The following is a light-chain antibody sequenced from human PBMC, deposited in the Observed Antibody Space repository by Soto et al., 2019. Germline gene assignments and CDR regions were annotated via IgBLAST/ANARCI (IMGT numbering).Light chain of an antibody. Sequence: DILMTQSPSSLSASVGERVTITCRARQTIRNYLNWYQQKPGKAPRLLIHAASILQSGVPSRFSGGGSGTEFTLTISSLQPEDFATFYCQQSYDKSPWTFGQGTKVEVK. CDR2: AAS. J-gene: IGKJ1*01. CDR1: QTIRNY. CDR3: QQSYDKSPWT. V-gene: IGKV1-39*01.